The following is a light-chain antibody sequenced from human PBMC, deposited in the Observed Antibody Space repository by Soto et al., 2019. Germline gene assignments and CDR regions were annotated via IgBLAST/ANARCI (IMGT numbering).Light chain of an antibody. CDR3: SAWDDTVHVHVV. CDR2: NTD. Sequence: QSVLTQPPSASGIPGQTVIISCSGSTSNIGTNYVNWYQQFPGTAPKLLIYNTDRRPSGVPDRLSGSKSGTSAYLAIGGVRSEDEADYYCSAWDDTVHVHVVFGGGTKLTVL. J-gene: IGLJ2*01. CDR1: TSNIGTNY. V-gene: IGLV1-47*02.